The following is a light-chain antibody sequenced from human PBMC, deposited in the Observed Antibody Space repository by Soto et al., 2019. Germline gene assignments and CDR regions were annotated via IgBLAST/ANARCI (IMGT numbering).Light chain of an antibody. CDR1: KSISSW. J-gene: IGKJ1*01. Sequence: DIQMNQSPSTLYASVGDRVTITCRASKSISSWLAWYQQKPGRTPKLLIYKASSLETGVPSRFSGSGSGTEFTLIIISLQPDDFACYYCQQYGSSSPWTFGQGTKVEIK. V-gene: IGKV1-5*03. CDR3: QQYGSSSPWT. CDR2: KAS.